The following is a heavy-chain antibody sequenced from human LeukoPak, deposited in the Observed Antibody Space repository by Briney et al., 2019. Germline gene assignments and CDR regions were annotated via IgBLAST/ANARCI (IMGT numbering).Heavy chain of an antibody. J-gene: IGHJ4*02. D-gene: IGHD3-3*01. CDR1: GYTFTGYY. CDR2: INPNSGGT. Sequence: ASVKVSCNASGYTFTGYYMHWVRQAPAQGLEWMGRINPNSGGTNYAQKFQGRVTMTRDTSISTAYMELSRLRSDDTAVYYCARELRFLEWSPFDYWGQGTLVTVSS. CDR3: ARELRFLEWSPFDY. V-gene: IGHV1-2*06.